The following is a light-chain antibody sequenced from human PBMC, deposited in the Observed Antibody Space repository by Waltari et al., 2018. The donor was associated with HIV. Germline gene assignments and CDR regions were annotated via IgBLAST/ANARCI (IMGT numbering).Light chain of an antibody. Sequence: QSELSQPPSASGTPGQRVAISCSGSSSNIGRNTVNWYQQLPGTAPKLLIYSNNQRPAGVRDRFSGSKSGTSASLAITGLQSEDEADYYCALWDDSLNGVLFGGGTKLTVL. J-gene: IGLJ2*01. V-gene: IGLV1-44*01. CDR2: SNN. CDR3: ALWDDSLNGVL. CDR1: SSNIGRNT.